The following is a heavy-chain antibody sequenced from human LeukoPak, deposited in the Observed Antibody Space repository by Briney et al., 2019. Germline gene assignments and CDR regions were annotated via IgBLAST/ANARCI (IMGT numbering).Heavy chain of an antibody. J-gene: IGHJ4*02. CDR2: ISSNSEYI. Sequence: PGGSLRLSCAASGFTFSSYHINWVRQAPGKGPEWVSSISSNSEYIYYADSVKGRFTISRDNSKNTLYLQMTSVRVEDTAVYFCARPSLDDMVGAIGADYWGQGTLVAVSS. V-gene: IGHV3-21*01. CDR1: GFTFSSYH. CDR3: ARPSLDDMVGAIGADY. D-gene: IGHD1-26*01.